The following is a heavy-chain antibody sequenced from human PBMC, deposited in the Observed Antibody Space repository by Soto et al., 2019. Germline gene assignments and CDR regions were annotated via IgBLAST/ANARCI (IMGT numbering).Heavy chain of an antibody. CDR3: AKDQASGQGSFDS. CDR1: GFTFNIYG. V-gene: IGHV3-30*18. J-gene: IGHJ4*02. Sequence: GGSLRLSCAASGFTFNIYGMHWVRQAPDKGLEWVALISYDGSNQYYADSVKGRFTISRDNSKNTLFLQMNSLRADDTTVYYCAKDQASGQGSFDSWGQGTLVTVSS. CDR2: ISYDGSNQ.